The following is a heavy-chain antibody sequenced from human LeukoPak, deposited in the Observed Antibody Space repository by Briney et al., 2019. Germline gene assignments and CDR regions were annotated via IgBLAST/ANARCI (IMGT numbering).Heavy chain of an antibody. CDR1: GFNFSSFW. CDR2: IKEDGSEK. D-gene: IGHD1/OR15-1a*01. J-gene: IGHJ4*02. CDR3: ARGNTCGN. V-gene: IGHV3-7*01. Sequence: PGGSLRLSCAASGFNFSSFWMTWVRQAPGKGLEWVATIKEDGSEKYYVDSVKGRFTISRDNAKNSLELQMNSLRAEDTAVYYCARGNTCGNWGQGTLVTVSS.